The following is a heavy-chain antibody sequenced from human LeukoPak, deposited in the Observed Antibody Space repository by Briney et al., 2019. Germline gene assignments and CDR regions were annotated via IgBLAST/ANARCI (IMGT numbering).Heavy chain of an antibody. CDR3: ARAGWTVGFPARPYYYYYMDV. CDR1: GFTFSSYG. V-gene: IGHV3-33*01. Sequence: GGSLRLSCAASGFTFSSYGMHWVLQAPGKGLEWVAVIWYDGSNKYYADSVKGRFTISRDNSKNTLYLQMNSLRAEDTAVYYCARAGWTVGFPARPYYYYYMDVWGKGTTVTVSS. D-gene: IGHD6-6*01. CDR2: IWYDGSNK. J-gene: IGHJ6*03.